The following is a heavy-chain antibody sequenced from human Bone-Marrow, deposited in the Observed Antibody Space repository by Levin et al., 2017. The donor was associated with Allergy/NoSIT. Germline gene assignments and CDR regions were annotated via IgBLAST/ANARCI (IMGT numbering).Heavy chain of an antibody. V-gene: IGHV3-23*01. Sequence: GESLKISCEASGFTFNIYAMSWVRQAPGRGLEWVSGISGPGGSRYYADSVKGRFTISRDNSKKELYLQMNSLRADDTAIYYCARDAVRSPGIGVSGTFPGYYGMDVWGQGTTVTVSS. CDR3: ARDAVRSPGIGVSGTFPGYYGMDV. CDR1: GFTFNIYA. D-gene: IGHD6-19*01. J-gene: IGHJ6*02. CDR2: ISGPGGSR.